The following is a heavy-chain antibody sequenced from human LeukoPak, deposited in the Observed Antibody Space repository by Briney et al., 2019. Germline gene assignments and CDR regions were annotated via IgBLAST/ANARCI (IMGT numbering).Heavy chain of an antibody. CDR2: IYHSGIT. V-gene: IGHV4-38-2*02. Sequence: SETLSLTCTVSGGSISSGYYWGWIRQPPGKGLEWIGNIYHSGITYYNLYNPSLKSRVIISVDTSKNHFSLKLSSVTAADTAVYFCATLLSSSYYFDYWGQGTLVTVSS. CDR1: GGSISSGYY. J-gene: IGHJ4*02. CDR3: ATLLSSSYYFDY. D-gene: IGHD3-10*02.